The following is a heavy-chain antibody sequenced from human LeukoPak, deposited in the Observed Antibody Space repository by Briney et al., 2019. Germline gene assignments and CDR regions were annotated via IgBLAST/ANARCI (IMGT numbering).Heavy chain of an antibody. CDR1: GGSINSYY. D-gene: IGHD4-17*01. V-gene: IGHV4-4*07. J-gene: IGHJ6*03. CDR3: ARAAYGDYRYYYFYLDV. Sequence: SETLSLTCTVSGGSINSYYWSWIRQPAGKGLEWIGRIYTSGSSNYNPSLKSRVTMPVDTSKNQFSLRLTSVTAADTAVYYCARAAYGDYRYYYFYLDVWGKGTTVTVS. CDR2: IYTSGSS.